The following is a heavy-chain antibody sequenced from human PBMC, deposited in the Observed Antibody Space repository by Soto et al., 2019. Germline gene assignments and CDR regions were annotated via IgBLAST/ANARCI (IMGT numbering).Heavy chain of an antibody. CDR2: INPNSGGT. CDR1: GYTFTAYY. J-gene: IGHJ4*02. V-gene: IGHV1-2*02. D-gene: IGHD3-9*01. Sequence: ASVKVSCKASGYTFTAYYIHWVRQAPGQGLEWMGWINPNSGGTNYAPKFQGRVTMTRDTSITTAYMELSRLRSDDTALYYCARKLTPDYWGQGTLVTV. CDR3: ARKLTPDY.